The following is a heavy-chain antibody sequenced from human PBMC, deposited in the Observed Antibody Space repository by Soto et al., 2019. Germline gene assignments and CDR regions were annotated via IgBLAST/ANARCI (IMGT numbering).Heavy chain of an antibody. CDR1: GFTFSSYD. D-gene: IGHD6-19*01. Sequence: EVQLVESGGGLVQPGGSLRLSCAASGFTFSSYDMHWVRQTAGKSLELVSSIGTAGDPHYSDSVKGRFTISRENAKNTLYLQMNSLRAEDTAVYYCAKDLGSGWYNYYYGMDVWGQGTTVTVSS. CDR3: AKDLGSGWYNYYYGMDV. V-gene: IGHV3-13*05. CDR2: IGTAGDP. J-gene: IGHJ6*02.